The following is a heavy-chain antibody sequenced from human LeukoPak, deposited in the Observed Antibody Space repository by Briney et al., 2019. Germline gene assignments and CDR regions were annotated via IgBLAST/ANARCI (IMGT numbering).Heavy chain of an antibody. CDR1: GFTFTTYA. V-gene: IGHV3-23*01. CDR3: AKRYCSSISCSLFDY. Sequence: PGGSLRLSCAASGFTFTTYAMSWVRQAPGKGLEWVSAISGSGATTYYADSVKGRFTVSRDNSKNTLYLQMNSLRAEDTAVYYCAKRYCSSISCSLFDYWGQGTLVTVSS. CDR2: ISGSGATT. J-gene: IGHJ4*02. D-gene: IGHD2-2*01.